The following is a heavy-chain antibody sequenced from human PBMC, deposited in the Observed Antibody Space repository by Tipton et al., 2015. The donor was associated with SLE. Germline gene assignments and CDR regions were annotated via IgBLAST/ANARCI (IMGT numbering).Heavy chain of an antibody. J-gene: IGHJ6*03. D-gene: IGHD3-3*01. Sequence: SLRLSCAASGFTFSSYAMSWVRQAPGKGLEWVSAISGSGGSTYYADSVKGRFTISRDNSKNTLYLQMNSLRAEDTAVYYCAKDGTFTIFGVVITQYYMDGWGKETTVTISS. CDR1: GFTFSSYA. CDR3: AKDGTFTIFGVVITQYYMDG. V-gene: IGHV3-23*01. CDR2: ISGSGGST.